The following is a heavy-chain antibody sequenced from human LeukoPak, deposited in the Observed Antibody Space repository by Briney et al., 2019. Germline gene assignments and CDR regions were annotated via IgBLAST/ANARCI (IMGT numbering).Heavy chain of an antibody. V-gene: IGHV4-39*07. CDR1: DGSISSNNYS. CDR2: INHSGST. J-gene: IGHJ4*02. Sequence: PSETLSLTCTVSDGSISSNNYSWGWIRQPPGKGLEWIGEINHSGSTNYNPSLKSRVTISVDTSKNQFSLKLSSVTAADTAVYYCARSSAYSTRIDYWGQGTLVTVSS. CDR3: ARSSAYSTRIDY. D-gene: IGHD6-13*01.